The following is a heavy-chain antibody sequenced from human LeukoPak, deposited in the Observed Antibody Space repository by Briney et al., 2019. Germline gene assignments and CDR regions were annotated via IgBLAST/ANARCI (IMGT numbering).Heavy chain of an antibody. CDR2: KYYSGST. J-gene: IGHJ4*02. D-gene: IGHD5-18*01. Sequence: SETLPLTCAVSGVSINTCCYYWTWIRQPPGKGLEWIGYKYYSGSTSYNSSLRSRLTISLDTSKNQFSLRLTSVTAADTAVYYCARGRSYGFDFDSWGQGTLVIVSS. CDR3: ARGRSYGFDFDS. CDR1: GVSINTCCYY. V-gene: IGHV4-61*01.